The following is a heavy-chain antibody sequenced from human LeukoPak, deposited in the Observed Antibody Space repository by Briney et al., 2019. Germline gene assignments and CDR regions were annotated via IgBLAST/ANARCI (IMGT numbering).Heavy chain of an antibody. J-gene: IGHJ5*02. D-gene: IGHD1-26*01. CDR2: IYYSGST. CDR1: GGSISSGDYY. Sequence: SQTLSLTCTVSGGSISSGDYYWSWIRQPPRKGLEWIGYIYYSGSTYYNPSLKSRVTISVDTSKNQFSLKLSSVTAADTAVYYCARVPRYSGSYPNWFDPWGQGTLVTVSS. V-gene: IGHV4-30-4*08. CDR3: ARVPRYSGSYPNWFDP.